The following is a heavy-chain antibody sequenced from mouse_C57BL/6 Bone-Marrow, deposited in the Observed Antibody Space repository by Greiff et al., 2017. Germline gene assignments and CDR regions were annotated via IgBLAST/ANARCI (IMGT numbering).Heavy chain of an antibody. V-gene: IGHV5-16*01. CDR1: GFTFSDYY. Sequence: EVQRVESEGGLVQPGSSMKLSCTASGFTFSDYYMAWVRQVPEKGLEWVANINYDGSSTYYLDSLKSRFIISRDNAKNILYLQMSSLKSEDTATYYCAREYYYGSSYGDYAMDYWGQGTSVTVSS. D-gene: IGHD1-1*01. CDR2: INYDGSST. J-gene: IGHJ4*01. CDR3: AREYYYGSSYGDYAMDY.